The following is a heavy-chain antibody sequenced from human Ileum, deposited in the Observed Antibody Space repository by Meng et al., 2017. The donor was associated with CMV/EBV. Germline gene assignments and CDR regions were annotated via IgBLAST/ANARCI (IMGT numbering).Heavy chain of an antibody. J-gene: IGHJ4*02. V-gene: IGHV7-4-1*02. CDR2: INTNTGNP. CDR1: GYTFTDYA. CDR3: ARYGLVLGKFDY. Sequence: QVQLVQSGSEFKKPGASVKVSCKASGYTFTDYAINWMRQAPGQGPEWMGWINTNTGNPTYARGFTGRFVFSLDSSVSTAYVEISGLKAEDTAVYYCARYGLVLGKFDYWGQGTLVTVSS. D-gene: IGHD2-8*01.